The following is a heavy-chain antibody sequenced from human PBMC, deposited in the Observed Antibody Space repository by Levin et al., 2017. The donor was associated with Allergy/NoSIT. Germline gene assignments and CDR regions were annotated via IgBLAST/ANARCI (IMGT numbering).Heavy chain of an antibody. CDR1: GFAFSSYA. D-gene: IGHD5-18*01. Sequence: AGGSLRLSCAASGFAFSSYAMNWVRQAPGKGLEWVSTISGSGESTYYADSVKGRFTISRDKSKDTVYLQMNSLRAEDTAVYFCSKDHCRDTAMVLCYYGMDVWGQGTTVTVSS. J-gene: IGHJ6*02. CDR2: ISGSGEST. V-gene: IGHV3-23*01. CDR3: SKDHCRDTAMVLCYYGMDV.